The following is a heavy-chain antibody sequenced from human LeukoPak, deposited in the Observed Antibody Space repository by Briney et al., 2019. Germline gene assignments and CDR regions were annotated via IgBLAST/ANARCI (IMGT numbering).Heavy chain of an antibody. CDR3: AKVASSGYSFDAFDI. V-gene: IGHV3-30*18. CDR1: GFTFSSYG. J-gene: IGHJ3*02. Sequence: GGSLRLSCAASGFTFSSYGMHWVRQAPGKGLEWVAVISYDGSNKYYADSVKGRSTISRDNSKNTLYLQMNSLRAEDTAVYYCAKVASSGYSFDAFDIWGQGTMVTVSS. CDR2: ISYDGSNK. D-gene: IGHD3-22*01.